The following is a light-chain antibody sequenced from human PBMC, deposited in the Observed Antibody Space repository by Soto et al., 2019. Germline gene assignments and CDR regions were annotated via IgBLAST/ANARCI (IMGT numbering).Light chain of an antibody. V-gene: IGLV2-14*01. CDR2: DVS. Sequence: QSVLTQPASVSGSPGQSITISCTGTSSDVAGYNYVSWYQQHPGKAPELMIYDVSNRPSGVSNRFSGSKSGNTASLTISGLQAEDEADYYCSSYTSSSTLVFGGGTKLTVL. CDR1: SSDVAGYNY. CDR3: SSYTSSSTLV. J-gene: IGLJ2*01.